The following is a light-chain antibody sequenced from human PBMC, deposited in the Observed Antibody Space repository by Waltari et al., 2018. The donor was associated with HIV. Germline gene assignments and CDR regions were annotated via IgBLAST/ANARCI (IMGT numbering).Light chain of an antibody. CDR1: TSNIGDNF. J-gene: IGLJ3*02. Sequence: QSVLTQPPSVSAAPGQKVSISCSGSTSNIGDNFLSWFQQFPGTAPKLLIYEDYKRPSGIPDRFTGFKSGTSATLVITGLQTGDEAVYYCGTWDTSLSAVVFGGGTNLTVL. V-gene: IGLV1-51*02. CDR2: EDY. CDR3: GTWDTSLSAVV.